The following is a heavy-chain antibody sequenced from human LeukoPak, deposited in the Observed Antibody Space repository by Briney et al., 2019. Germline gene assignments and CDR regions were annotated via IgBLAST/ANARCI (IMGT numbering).Heavy chain of an antibody. CDR2: IRYDGSNK. CDR3: AKDLARRRGYGDLNY. J-gene: IGHJ4*02. V-gene: IGHV3-30*02. D-gene: IGHD4-17*01. Sequence: GGSLRLSCAAPGFTFSSYGMHWVRQAPGKGLEWVAFIRYDGSNKYYADSVKGRFTISRDNSKNTLYLQMNSLRAEDTAVYYCAKDLARRRGYGDLNYWGQGTLVTVSS. CDR1: GFTFSSYG.